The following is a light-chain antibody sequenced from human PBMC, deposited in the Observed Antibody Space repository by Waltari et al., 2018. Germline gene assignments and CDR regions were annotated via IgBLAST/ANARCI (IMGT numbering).Light chain of an antibody. Sequence: QSVLTQPPSVSAAPGQRVTISCSGGSSNIGNNYVSWYRQFPGTAPKLLIYEVRGRTSGIPGRFSVSKSGTSATLDITGLQAGDEADYYCGTWDSSLSGAVFGGGTHLTVL. CDR3: GTWDSSLSGAV. CDR1: SSNIGNNY. V-gene: IGLV1-51*02. J-gene: IGLJ7*01. CDR2: EVR.